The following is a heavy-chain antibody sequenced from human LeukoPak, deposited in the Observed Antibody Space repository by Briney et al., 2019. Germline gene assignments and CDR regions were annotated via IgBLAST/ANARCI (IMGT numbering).Heavy chain of an antibody. CDR1: GFTFSSYW. CDR3: ARGRPHGNDY. Sequence: GGSLRLSCAASGFTFSSYWMSWVRQAPGKGLVWVSRIASDGSSTTYADSVKGRFSISRDNAKNTPYLRMNSLRVEDTAVYYCARGRPHGNDYWGQGTLVTVSS. V-gene: IGHV3-74*01. D-gene: IGHD4-23*01. CDR2: IASDGSST. J-gene: IGHJ4*02.